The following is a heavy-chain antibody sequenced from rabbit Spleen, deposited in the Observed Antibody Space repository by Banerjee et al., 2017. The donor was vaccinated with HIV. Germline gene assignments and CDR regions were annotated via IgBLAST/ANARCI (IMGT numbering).Heavy chain of an antibody. V-gene: IGHV1S40*01. CDR1: GIDFSSGYD. CDR3: ARGAGSSYYPYNFNL. J-gene: IGHJ4*01. D-gene: IGHD8-1*01. Sequence: QSLEESGGGLVKPGGTLTLTCKASGIDFSSGYDMCWVRQAPGKGLEWIACIVAGSSGSTYYANWAKGRFTISKTSSTTVTLQMTSLTDADTATYFCARGAGSSYYPYNFNLWGPGTLVTVS. CDR2: IVAGSSGST.